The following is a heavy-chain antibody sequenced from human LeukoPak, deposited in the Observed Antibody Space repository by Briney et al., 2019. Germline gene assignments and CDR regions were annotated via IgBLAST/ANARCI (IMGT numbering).Heavy chain of an antibody. D-gene: IGHD3-16*01. CDR2: VHYTGNT. CDR1: GDSITNYS. Sequence: PSETLSLTCTVSGDSITNYSWTWIRQPPGKGLEWIGYVHYTGNTDYNPSLKSRVTISVDTSKNQLSLKLGSVTAADTAVYYCARGVITFGGVVSPPDYWGQGTLVTVSS. J-gene: IGHJ4*02. V-gene: IGHV4-59*01. CDR3: ARGVITFGGVVSPPDY.